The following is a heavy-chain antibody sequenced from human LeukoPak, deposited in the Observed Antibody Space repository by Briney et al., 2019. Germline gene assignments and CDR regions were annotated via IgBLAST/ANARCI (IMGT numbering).Heavy chain of an antibody. Sequence: GGSLRLSCVASGFTFTNYGMMWVRQAPGKGLVWVSYINSDGRSTTYADSVKGRFTISRDNAKNTLYLQMSSLRAEDTAMYYCARGRRYSYGPGDYWGQGTLVTVSS. V-gene: IGHV3-74*01. J-gene: IGHJ4*02. CDR3: ARGRRYSYGPGDY. CDR2: INSDGRST. CDR1: GFTFTNYG. D-gene: IGHD5-18*01.